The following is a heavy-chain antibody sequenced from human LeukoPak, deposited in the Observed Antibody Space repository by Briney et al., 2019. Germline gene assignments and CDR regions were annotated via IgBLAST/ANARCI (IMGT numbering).Heavy chain of an antibody. J-gene: IGHJ6*02. CDR3: ARMGVEYYYGMDV. V-gene: IGHV1-69*04. CDR2: IIPILGIA. Sequence: SVKVSCKASGGTFSSYALSWVRQAPGQGLEWMGRIIPILGIANYAQKFQGRVTITADKSTSTAYMELSSLRSEDTAVYYCARMGVEYYYGMDVWGQGTTVTVSS. D-gene: IGHD3-16*01. CDR1: GGTFSSYA.